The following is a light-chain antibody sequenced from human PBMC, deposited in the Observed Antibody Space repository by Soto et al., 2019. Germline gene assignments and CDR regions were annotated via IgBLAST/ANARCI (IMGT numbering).Light chain of an antibody. V-gene: IGKV2-28*01. Sequence: IVMTQSPLSLPVTPGEPASISCRSSQSLLHGTGNTYLDWYVQKPGQSPQLLIYFASNRASRVPDRFSGSVSGTNFTLKISRVHTEDVGVYYCMQALSAPLTFGGGTKVEIK. CDR2: FAS. J-gene: IGKJ4*01. CDR1: QSLLHGTGNTY. CDR3: MQALSAPLT.